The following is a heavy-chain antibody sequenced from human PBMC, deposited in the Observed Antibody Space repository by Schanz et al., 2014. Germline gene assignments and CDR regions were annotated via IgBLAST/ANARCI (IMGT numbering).Heavy chain of an antibody. Sequence: EVQLVESGGGLVQPGGSLRLSCAASGFTVSNHYMSWVRQAPGKGLECVSTISGLGEATFYSDSVKGRFTTSRDNSKNTMYLQMNSLRAEDTAVYYCVKDLQRELLRDDHYYGMDVWGQGTTVTVSS. J-gene: IGHJ6*02. CDR1: GFTVSNHY. CDR2: ISGLGEAT. D-gene: IGHD1-26*01. CDR3: VKDLQRELLRDDHYYGMDV. V-gene: IGHV3-23*04.